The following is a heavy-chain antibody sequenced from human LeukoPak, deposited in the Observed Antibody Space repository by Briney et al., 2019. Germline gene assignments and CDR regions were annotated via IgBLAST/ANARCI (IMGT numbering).Heavy chain of an antibody. CDR1: GFTFSSYR. V-gene: IGHV3-74*01. D-gene: IGHD5-18*01. Sequence: PGGSLRLSCAVSGFTFSSYRMVWVRQTPGKRPVWVSWINSDGRTTTYADSVKGRFTISRDNAKNTLYLQMNGLRAEDTAVYYCARPRGYSYGYFDYWGQGTLVTVSS. J-gene: IGHJ4*02. CDR2: INSDGRTT. CDR3: ARPRGYSYGYFDY.